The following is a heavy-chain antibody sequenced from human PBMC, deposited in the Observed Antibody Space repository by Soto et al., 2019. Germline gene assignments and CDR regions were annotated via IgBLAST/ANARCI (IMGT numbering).Heavy chain of an antibody. D-gene: IGHD1-26*01. CDR2: ISPYSDDT. CDR3: ARSPSGIVVPGPWFDP. Sequence: ASVKVSCKASGYTFINYGISWARQAPGQGLEWMGWISPYSDDTKYAQKFQGRVTMTTDTSTSTAYMELTSLTSADTAVYYCARSPSGIVVPGPWFDPWGPGTLVTVSS. J-gene: IGHJ5*02. V-gene: IGHV1-18*04. CDR1: GYTFINYG.